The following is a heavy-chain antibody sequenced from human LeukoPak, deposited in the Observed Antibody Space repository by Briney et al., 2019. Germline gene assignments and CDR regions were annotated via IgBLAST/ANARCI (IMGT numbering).Heavy chain of an antibody. CDR1: GFTVSSNY. Sequence: GGFLRLSCAASGFTVSSNYMSWVRQAPGKGLEWVSVIYSGGATYYADSVKGRFTISRDTSKNTLYLQMNNLRAADTAVYYCARVRESSGFLFDYWGQGTLVTVSS. V-gene: IGHV3-53*01. CDR2: IYSGGAT. D-gene: IGHD6-19*01. J-gene: IGHJ4*02. CDR3: ARVRESSGFLFDY.